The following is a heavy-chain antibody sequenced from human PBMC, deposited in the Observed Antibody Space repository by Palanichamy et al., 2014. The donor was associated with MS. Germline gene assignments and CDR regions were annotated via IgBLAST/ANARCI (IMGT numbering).Heavy chain of an antibody. CDR2: INSDGSST. J-gene: IGHJ6*02. Sequence: QLVESGEGLVQPGGSLRLSCAASGFTFSSYWMHWVRQAPGKGLVWVSRINSDGSSTSYADSVKGRFTISRDNAKNTLYLQMNSLRAEDTAVYYCARDWNFLAAIAATRYGMDVWGQGTTVTVSS. CDR1: GFTFSSYW. D-gene: IGHD2-15*01. V-gene: IGHV3-74*01. CDR3: ARDWNFLAAIAATRYGMDV.